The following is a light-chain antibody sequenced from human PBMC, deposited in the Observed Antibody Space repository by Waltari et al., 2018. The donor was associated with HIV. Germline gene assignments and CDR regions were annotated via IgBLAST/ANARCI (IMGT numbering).Light chain of an antibody. CDR3: QSYDSSLSGLWV. CDR1: NSNIGAGYD. J-gene: IGLJ3*02. CDR2: GDT. V-gene: IGLV1-40*01. Sequence: SVLTQPPSVSGAPGQWVSISCTGNNSNIGAGYDVHWYRHSPGTAPKLVIFGDTFRPSGVPDRFAGSRSGNSVTLDVAGLRAEDEADYFCQSYDSSLSGLWVFGAGTKLTVL.